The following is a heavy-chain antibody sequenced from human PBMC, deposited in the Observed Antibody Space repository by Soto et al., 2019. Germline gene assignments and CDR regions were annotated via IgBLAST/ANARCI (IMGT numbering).Heavy chain of an antibody. Sequence: GGSLRLSCAASVFPFSAYAMHWVRQAPGKGLEWVAVISYEGSNRFYADSVKGRFTVSRDNSKNMVYMQMNSLRGEDTAVFYCAKDYGDYNFNYGMAVWGPGTTVTVSS. CDR2: ISYEGSNR. CDR3: AKDYGDYNFNYGMAV. J-gene: IGHJ6*01. V-gene: IGHV3-30*18. D-gene: IGHD4-17*01. CDR1: VFPFSAYA.